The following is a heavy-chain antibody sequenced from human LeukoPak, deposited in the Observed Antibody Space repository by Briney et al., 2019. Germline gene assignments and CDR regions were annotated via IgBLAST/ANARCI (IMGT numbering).Heavy chain of an antibody. D-gene: IGHD3-22*01. J-gene: IGHJ3*01. CDR2: IFHTGSI. CDR3: VRMGVSYYYDSSTYYPVAFDV. Sequence: SETLSLTCGVSGYSISGGYYWGWIRQSPGKGLEWIATIFHTGSIYHNPSLKSRVILSVDTSKNQFSLILTSVTAADTAVYYCVRMGVSYYYDSSTYYPVAFDVWGEATMVTVSS. V-gene: IGHV4-38-2*01. CDR1: GYSISGGYY.